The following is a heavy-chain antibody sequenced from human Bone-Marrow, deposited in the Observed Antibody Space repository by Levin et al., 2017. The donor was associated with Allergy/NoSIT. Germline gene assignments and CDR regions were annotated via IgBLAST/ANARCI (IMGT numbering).Heavy chain of an antibody. Sequence: LSLTCEASGFSFSHYAMHWVRQSPGKGLEWVAVISIEGDKKYYTDSVKGRFTVSRDNSKNTLHLQMNGLRPDDTAIYYCARVAAAGTTSFAFDSWGQGTKATVSS. CDR2: ISIEGDKK. J-gene: IGHJ3*02. V-gene: IGHV3-30-3*01. D-gene: IGHD6-13*01. CDR1: GFSFSHYA. CDR3: ARVAAAGTTSFAFDS.